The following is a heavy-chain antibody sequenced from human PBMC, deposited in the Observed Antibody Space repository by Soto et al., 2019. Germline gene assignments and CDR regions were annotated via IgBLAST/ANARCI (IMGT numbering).Heavy chain of an antibody. D-gene: IGHD7-27*01. CDR1: DGSSSSGYYY. V-gene: IGHV4-30-4*01. J-gene: IGHJ4*02. CDR3: SRLTGDPEY. Sequence: SLPLSVTCSVGDGSSSSGYYYRSWIRQHPGKGLEWIGYISYSGTTYYNPSLKSRLTISVDTSKNQFSLKLSSVTAADTAVYYCSRLTGDPEYWGQGTLVTVSS. CDR2: ISYSGTT.